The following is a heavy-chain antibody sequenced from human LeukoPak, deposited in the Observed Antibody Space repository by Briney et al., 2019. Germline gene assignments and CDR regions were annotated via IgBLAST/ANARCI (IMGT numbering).Heavy chain of an antibody. CDR2: IHTSGTT. J-gene: IGHJ4*02. Sequence: SETLSLTCTVSGGSISNYYCSWIRQPQGKGLEWIGYIHTSGTTNSNPSLKSRVTMSVDTSKNQFSLSLSSVTAADTAVYYCAKRHSSNWPYYFDYWGQGTLVTVSS. CDR1: GGSISNYY. CDR3: AKRHSSNWPYYFDY. V-gene: IGHV4-4*09. D-gene: IGHD6-13*01.